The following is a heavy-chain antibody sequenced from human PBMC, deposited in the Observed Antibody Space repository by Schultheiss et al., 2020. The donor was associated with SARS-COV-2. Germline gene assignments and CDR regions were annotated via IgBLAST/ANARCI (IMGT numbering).Heavy chain of an antibody. CDR3: ARDGAGFYYFDY. D-gene: IGHD2/OR15-2a*01. Sequence: SETLSLTCTVSGGSISSYYWSWIRQPPGKGLEWIGSIYYSGSTNYNPSLKSRVTISVDTSKNQFSLQLNSVTPQDTAVYYCARDGAGFYYFDYWGQGTPVTVSS. V-gene: IGHV4-59*12. CDR2: IYYSGST. J-gene: IGHJ4*02. CDR1: GGSISSYY.